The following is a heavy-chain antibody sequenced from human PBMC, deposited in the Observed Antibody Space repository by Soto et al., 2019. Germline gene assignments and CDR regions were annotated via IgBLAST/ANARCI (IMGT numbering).Heavy chain of an antibody. Sequence: SETLSLTCAVYGGSFSGYYWSWIRQPPGKGLEWIGEINHSGSTNYNPSLKSRVTISVDTSKNQFSLKLSSVTAADTAVYYCARGAQNIVVVPAAANYYYYYMDVWGKGTTVTVSS. V-gene: IGHV4-34*01. CDR1: GGSFSGYY. CDR3: ARGAQNIVVVPAAANYYYYYMDV. J-gene: IGHJ6*03. CDR2: INHSGST. D-gene: IGHD2-2*01.